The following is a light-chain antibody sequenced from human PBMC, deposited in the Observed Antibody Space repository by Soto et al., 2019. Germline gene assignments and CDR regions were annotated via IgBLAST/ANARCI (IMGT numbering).Light chain of an antibody. CDR3: QQYGSSLTWT. CDR2: GAS. CDR1: QSVSSRY. V-gene: IGKV3-20*01. Sequence: EIVLTQSPGTLSLARGERATLSCRASQSVSSRYLAWYQLKPGQAPRLLIYGASSRATGIPDRFSGSGSGTDFTLTISRLEPEDFAVYYCQQYGSSLTWTFGQGTKVDIK. J-gene: IGKJ1*01.